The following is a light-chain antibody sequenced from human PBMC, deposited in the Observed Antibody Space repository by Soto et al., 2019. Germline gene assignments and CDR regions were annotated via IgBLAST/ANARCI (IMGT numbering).Light chain of an antibody. CDR1: QSVSSW. V-gene: IGKV1-5*03. CDR2: TAS. CDR3: QQYNTYRT. Sequence: DIQMTQSPSTLSASVGDRVTITCRASQSVSSWFAWYQQTPGKAPTLLIHTASTLQSGVPSRFSGSGSGTDFPLIISRLQPDDFATYFCQQYNTYRTFGQGTKVDI. J-gene: IGKJ1*01.